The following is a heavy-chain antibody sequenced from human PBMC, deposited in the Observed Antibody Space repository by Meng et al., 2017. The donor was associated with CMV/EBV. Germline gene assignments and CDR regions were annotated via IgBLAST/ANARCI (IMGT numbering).Heavy chain of an antibody. J-gene: IGHJ5*02. D-gene: IGHD1-26*01. V-gene: IGHV1-18*01. CDR1: GYTFTSYG. CDR3: ARGSGMVEKWFDP. Sequence: ASVKVSCKAFGYTFTSYGISWVRQAPGQGLEWMGWISAYNGDRNFAQKFQDRVTMTTDTSTSTAYMELRSLGPDDTAVYYCARGSGMVEKWFDPWGQGTLVTVSS. CDR2: ISAYNGDR.